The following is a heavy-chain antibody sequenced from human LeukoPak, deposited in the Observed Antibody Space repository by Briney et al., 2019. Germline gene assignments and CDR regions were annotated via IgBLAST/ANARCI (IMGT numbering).Heavy chain of an antibody. V-gene: IGHV4-39*01. J-gene: IGHJ6*03. CDR2: IYYSGST. CDR3: ARGYNYGSGRVYHYSYMDV. Sequence: SSETLSLTCTVSAGSISSSSYYWGWIRQPPGKGLEWIGSIYYSGSTYYSPSLKSRVTISVDTSKNQFSLKLSSVTAADTAVYYCARGYNYGSGRVYHYSYMDVWGKGTTVTVSS. D-gene: IGHD5-18*01. CDR1: AGSISSSSYY.